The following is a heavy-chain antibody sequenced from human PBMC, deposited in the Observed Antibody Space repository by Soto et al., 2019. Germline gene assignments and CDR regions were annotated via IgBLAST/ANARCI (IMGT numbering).Heavy chain of an antibody. CDR1: GGSFSGYY. J-gene: IGHJ2*01. V-gene: IGHV4-34*01. D-gene: IGHD2-2*01. CDR2: INHSGST. CDR3: ARGGARKDIVVVPAARYWYFDL. Sequence: QVQLQQWGAGLLKPSETLSLTCAVYGGSFSGYYWSWIRQPPGKGLEWIGEINHSGSTNYNPSLTSRVTISVDTSKNQFSLKLSSVTAADTAVYYCARGGARKDIVVVPAARYWYFDLWGRGTLVTVSS.